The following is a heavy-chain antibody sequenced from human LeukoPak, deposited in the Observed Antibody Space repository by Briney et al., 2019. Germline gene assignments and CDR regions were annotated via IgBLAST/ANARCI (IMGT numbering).Heavy chain of an antibody. CDR2: IYYSGST. J-gene: IGHJ4*02. CDR1: GGSISSSSYY. CDR3: ARRFPASMRATFDY. Sequence: SETLPLTCTVSGGSISSSSYYWGWIRQPPGKGLEWIGSIYYSGSTYYNPSLKSRVTISVDTSKNQFSLKLSSVTAADTAVYYCARRFPASMRATFDYWGQGTLVTVSS. V-gene: IGHV4-39*01. D-gene: IGHD1-26*01.